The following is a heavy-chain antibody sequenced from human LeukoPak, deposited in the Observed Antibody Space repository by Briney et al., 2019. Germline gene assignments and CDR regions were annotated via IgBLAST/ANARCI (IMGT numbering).Heavy chain of an antibody. V-gene: IGHV4-61*02. CDR3: ARDPFGSGRVYYYMDV. J-gene: IGHJ6*03. D-gene: IGHD3-10*01. Sequence: SETLSLTCTVSGGSISSGSYYWSWIRQPAGKGLEWIGRISTSGSTNYNPSLKSRVTISVDTSKNQFSLKLSSVTAADTAMYYCARDPFGSGRVYYYMDVWGKGTTVTVSS. CDR2: ISTSGST. CDR1: GGSISSGSYY.